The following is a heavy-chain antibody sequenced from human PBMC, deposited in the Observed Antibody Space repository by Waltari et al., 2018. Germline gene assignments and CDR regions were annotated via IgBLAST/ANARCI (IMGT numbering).Heavy chain of an antibody. D-gene: IGHD2-15*01. V-gene: IGHV4-38-2*01. CDR3: ARRWLGYCSGGSCYYFDY. CDR2: IYHSGST. J-gene: IGHJ4*02. Sequence: QVQLQESGPGLVKPSETLSLTCAVSGYSISSGYYWGWIRQPPGKGLEWIGSIYHSGSTYYTPSLKSRVTISVDTSKNQFSLKLSSVTAADTAVYYCARRWLGYCSGGSCYYFDYWGQGTLVTVSS. CDR1: GYSISSGYY.